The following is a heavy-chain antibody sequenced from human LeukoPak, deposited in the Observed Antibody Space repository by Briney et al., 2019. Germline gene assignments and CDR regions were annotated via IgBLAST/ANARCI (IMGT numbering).Heavy chain of an antibody. Sequence: GGSLRLSCAASGFTFSSYDMPWVRQATGKGLEWVSAIGTAGDTYYPGSVKGRFTISRENAKNSLYLQMNSLRAGDTAVYYCARGGMATIAYFDYWGQGTLVTVSS. CDR1: GFTFSSYD. CDR3: ARGGMATIAYFDY. CDR2: IGTAGDT. D-gene: IGHD5-24*01. V-gene: IGHV3-13*01. J-gene: IGHJ4*02.